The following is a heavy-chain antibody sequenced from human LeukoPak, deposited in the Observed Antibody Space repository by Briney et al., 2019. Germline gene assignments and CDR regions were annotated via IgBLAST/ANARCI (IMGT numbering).Heavy chain of an antibody. CDR2: INPNSGGT. D-gene: IGHD3-3*01. CDR3: ARARGVLHYDFWGGYTD. V-gene: IGHV1-2*02. J-gene: IGHJ4*02. CDR1: GYTFTGYY. Sequence: ASVKVSCKASGYTFTGYYMHWVRQAPGQGLEWMGWINPNSGGTNYAQKFQGRVTMTRDTSISTAYMELSRLRSDDTAVYYCARARGVLHYDFWGGYTDWGQGTLVTGSS.